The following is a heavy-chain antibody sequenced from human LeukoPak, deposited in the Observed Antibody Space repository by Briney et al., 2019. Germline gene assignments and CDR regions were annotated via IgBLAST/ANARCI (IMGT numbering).Heavy chain of an antibody. CDR3: ARVQGSYGQSDV. V-gene: IGHV3-66*01. Sequence: GGSLRLSCAASGFTVSDNYMTWVRQAPGEGLDWVSIIYIGGDTFYADSVKGRFTVSRDNSKNTLYLQMNSLRAEDTAVYYCARVQGSYGQSDVWGQGTTVTISS. J-gene: IGHJ6*02. D-gene: IGHD3-10*01. CDR1: GFTVSDNY. CDR2: IYIGGDT.